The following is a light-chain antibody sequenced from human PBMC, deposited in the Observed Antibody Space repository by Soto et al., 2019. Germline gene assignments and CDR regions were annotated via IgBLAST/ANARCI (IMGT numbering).Light chain of an antibody. CDR2: GAS. J-gene: IGKJ1*01. V-gene: IGKV3-15*01. CDR1: QSVSTK. CDR3: QHYSTGLWT. Sequence: EIVMTQSPATLSVSPGERATLSCRASQSVSTKLAWYQQKPGQGPRLLIYGASTRATGIPARFSGSGSGTEFTLTITGLQSEDFALYYCQHYSTGLWTFGQGAKVEIK.